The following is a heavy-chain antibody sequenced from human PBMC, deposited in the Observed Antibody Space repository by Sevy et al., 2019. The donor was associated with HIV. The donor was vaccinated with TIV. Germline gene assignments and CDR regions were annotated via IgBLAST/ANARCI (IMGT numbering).Heavy chain of an antibody. CDR1: GFTFNTHV. D-gene: IGHD3-22*01. CDR2: ISGFGNT. Sequence: GESLKISCAASGFTFNTHVMNWVRQAPGKGLEWVSSISGFGNTYYADSVRGRFTISRDNAKNTLYLQMNSLRADETAVYYCAKVLNPALESMMEVTVRSLKGFDVWGQGTMVTVSS. J-gene: IGHJ3*01. V-gene: IGHV3-23*01. CDR3: AKVLNPALESMMEVTVRSLKGFDV.